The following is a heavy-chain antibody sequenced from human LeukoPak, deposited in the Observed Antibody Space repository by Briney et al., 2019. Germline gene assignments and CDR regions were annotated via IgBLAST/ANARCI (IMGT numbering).Heavy chain of an antibody. D-gene: IGHD3-10*01. CDR3: ARGITTARGLPYYFDY. Sequence: GGSLRLSCAASGFTFTLYWMSWVRQAPGKGLEWVANIRHDGSEKYYVDSVEGRITISRDNAKNSLYLQMNSLRAEDTAVYYCARGITTARGLPYYFDYWGQGTLVTVSS. CDR2: IRHDGSEK. CDR1: GFTFTLYW. J-gene: IGHJ4*02. V-gene: IGHV3-7*03.